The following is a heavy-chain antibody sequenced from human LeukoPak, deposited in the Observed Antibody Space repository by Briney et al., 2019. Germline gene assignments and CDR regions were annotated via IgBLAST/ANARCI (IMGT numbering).Heavy chain of an antibody. CDR1: GFTFSSYG. Sequence: AGGSLRLSCAASGFTFSSYGMHWVRQAPGKGLEWVAVISYDGCNKYYADSVKGRFTISRDNSKNTLYLQMNSLRAEDTAVYYCAKDIQGGRFLEWLLGGGYGMDVWGQGTTVTVSS. J-gene: IGHJ6*02. D-gene: IGHD3-3*01. CDR3: AKDIQGGRFLEWLLGGGYGMDV. CDR2: ISYDGCNK. V-gene: IGHV3-30*18.